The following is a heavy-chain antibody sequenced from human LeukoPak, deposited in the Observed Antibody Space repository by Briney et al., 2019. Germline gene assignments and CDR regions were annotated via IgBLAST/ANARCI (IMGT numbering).Heavy chain of an antibody. CDR1: GYTFTSYG. Sequence: ASVKVSCKASGYTFTSYGISWVRQAPGQGLEWMGWISAYNGNTNYAQKLQGRVTMTTHTSTSTAYMELRSLRSDDTAVYYCARGDYSNAKTFFDYWGQGTLVTVSS. J-gene: IGHJ4*02. CDR3: ARGDYSNAKTFFDY. D-gene: IGHD4-11*01. CDR2: ISAYNGNT. V-gene: IGHV1-18*01.